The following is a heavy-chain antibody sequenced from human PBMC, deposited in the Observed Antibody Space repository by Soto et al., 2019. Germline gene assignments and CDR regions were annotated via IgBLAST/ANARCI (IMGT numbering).Heavy chain of an antibody. CDR3: ARRIAAAGTGFLTPTFDY. V-gene: IGHV2-5*02. D-gene: IGHD6-13*01. CDR1: GFSLSTSGVG. Sequence: VSGPTLGNPTQSLTLTCTFSGFSLSTSGVGVGWIRQPPGKALEWLALIYWDDDKRYSPSLKSRLTITKDTSKNQAVLTMTNMDPVDTATYYCARRIAAAGTGFLTPTFDYWGQGTLVTVSS. CDR2: IYWDDDK. J-gene: IGHJ4*02.